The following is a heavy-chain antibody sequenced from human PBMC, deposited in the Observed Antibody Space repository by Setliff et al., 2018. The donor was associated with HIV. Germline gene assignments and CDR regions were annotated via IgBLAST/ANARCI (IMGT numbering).Heavy chain of an antibody. V-gene: IGHV3-15*01. Sequence: GGSLRLSCAASGFTFSNYAMGWVRQGPGKGLEWVGRIKNRPAGGTTEYAAPVKGRFTISRDDSKNMAYLQMNSLKIEDTALYFCSINSPLSSWGQGTLVTVSS. CDR2: IKNRPAGGTT. J-gene: IGHJ4*02. CDR3: SINSPLSS. CDR1: GFTFSNYA. D-gene: IGHD6-6*01.